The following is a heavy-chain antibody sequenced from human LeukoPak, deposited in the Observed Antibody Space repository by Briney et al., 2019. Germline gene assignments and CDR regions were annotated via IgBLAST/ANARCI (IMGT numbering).Heavy chain of an antibody. CDR3: ARARGSLTRTTRYAFDI. CDR1: GYTFTGYY. D-gene: IGHD2-2*01. CDR2: INPNSGGT. V-gene: IGHV1-2*02. J-gene: IGHJ3*02. Sequence: ASVKVSCKASGYTFTGYYMHWVRQAPGQGLEWMGWINPNSGGTNYAQKFQGRVTMTRDTSISTAYMELSRLRSDVTAVYYCARARGSLTRTTRYAFDIWGQGTMVTVSS.